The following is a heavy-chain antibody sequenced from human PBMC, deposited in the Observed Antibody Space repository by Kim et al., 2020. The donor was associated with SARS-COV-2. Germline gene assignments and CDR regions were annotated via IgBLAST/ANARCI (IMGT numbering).Heavy chain of an antibody. J-gene: IGHJ4*02. Sequence: LSLTCAASGFTFSSYDMHWVRQATGKGLEWVSAIGTAGDTYYPGSVKGRFTISRENAKNSLYLQMNSLRAGDTAVYYCARGDSSGPIGYFAYWGQGALVTVSS. D-gene: IGHD3-22*01. CDR2: IGTAGDT. V-gene: IGHV3-13*01. CDR3: ARGDSSGPIGYFAY. CDR1: GFTFSSYD.